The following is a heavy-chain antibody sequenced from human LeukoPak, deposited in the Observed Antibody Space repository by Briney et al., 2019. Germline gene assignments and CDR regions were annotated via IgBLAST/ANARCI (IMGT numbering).Heavy chain of an antibody. D-gene: IGHD2-2*01. CDR1: GGSISSGSYY. J-gene: IGHJ5*02. Sequence: MPSETLSLTCTVSGGSISSGSYYWSWIRQPAGKGLEWIGRIYTSGSTNYNPSLKSRVTISVDTSKNQFSLKLSSVTAADTAVYYCARDLVVPAARYNWFDPWGQGTLVTVSS. CDR2: IYTSGST. CDR3: ARDLVVPAARYNWFDP. V-gene: IGHV4-61*02.